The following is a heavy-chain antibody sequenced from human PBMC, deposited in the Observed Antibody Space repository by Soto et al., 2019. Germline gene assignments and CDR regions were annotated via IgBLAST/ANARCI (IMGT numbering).Heavy chain of an antibody. CDR1: GFTFSSYA. CDR3: AKEYCGGDCYSGFDY. V-gene: IGHV3-23*01. CDR2: ISGSGGST. D-gene: IGHD2-21*02. J-gene: IGHJ4*02. Sequence: EVQLLESGGGLVQPGGSLRLSCAASGFTFSSYAMSWVRQAPGKGLEWVSAISGSGGSTHYADSVKGWFTISRDNSKNTLYLQMNSLRAEDTAVYYCAKEYCGGDCYSGFDYWGQGTLVTVSS.